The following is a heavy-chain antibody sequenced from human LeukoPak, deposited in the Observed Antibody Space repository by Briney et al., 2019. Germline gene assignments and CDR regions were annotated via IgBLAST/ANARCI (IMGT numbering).Heavy chain of an antibody. CDR1: GGSISSYY. CDR3: ARGTYYDFWSGYYTPNWFDP. V-gene: IGHV4-59*08. CDR2: IYYSGST. J-gene: IGHJ5*02. D-gene: IGHD3-3*01. Sequence: PSETLSLTCTVSGGSISSYYWSWIRQPPGKGLEWIGYIYYSGSTNYNPSLKSRVTISVDTSKNQFSLKLSSVTAADTAVYYCARGTYYDFWSGYYTPNWFDPWGQGTLVTVSS.